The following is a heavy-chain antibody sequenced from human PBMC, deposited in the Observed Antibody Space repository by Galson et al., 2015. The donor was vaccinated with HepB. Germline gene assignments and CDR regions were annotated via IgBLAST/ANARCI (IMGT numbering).Heavy chain of an antibody. CDR3: ARVDPTDAFDI. Sequence: SGYTFTGYYMHWVRQAPGQGLEWMGWINPNSGGTNYAQKFQGRVTMTRDTSISTAYMELSRLRSDDTAVYYCARVDPTDAFDIWGQGTMVTVSS. J-gene: IGHJ3*02. V-gene: IGHV1-2*02. CDR1: GYTFTGYY. CDR2: INPNSGGT.